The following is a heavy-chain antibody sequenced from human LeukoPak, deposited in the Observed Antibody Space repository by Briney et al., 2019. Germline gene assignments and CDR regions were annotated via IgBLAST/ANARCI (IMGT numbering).Heavy chain of an antibody. CDR2: IYYSGST. CDR1: GGSISSSSYY. CDR3: ARGYGDYGPVYFDY. Sequence: SETLSLTCTVSGGSISSSSYYWGWIRQPPGKGLERIGSIYYSGSTYYNPSLKSRVTISVDTSKNQFSLKLSSVTAADTAVYYCARGYGDYGPVYFDYWGQGTLVIVSS. J-gene: IGHJ4*02. V-gene: IGHV4-39*01. D-gene: IGHD4-17*01.